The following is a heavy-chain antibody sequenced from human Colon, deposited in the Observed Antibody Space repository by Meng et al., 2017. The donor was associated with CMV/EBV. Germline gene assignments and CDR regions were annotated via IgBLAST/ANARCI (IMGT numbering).Heavy chain of an antibody. V-gene: IGHV3-48*03. J-gene: IGHJ6*02. CDR1: GFTFSSYE. CDR3: ARTSHYYYGMDV. CDR2: ISSSATII. Sequence: GESLKISCAASGFTFSSYEMNWVRQAPGTGLEWVSYISSSATIIYYADSVKGRFTISRDNAKNSLYLQMNSLRADDTGVYYCARTSHYYYGMDVWGQGTTVTVSS.